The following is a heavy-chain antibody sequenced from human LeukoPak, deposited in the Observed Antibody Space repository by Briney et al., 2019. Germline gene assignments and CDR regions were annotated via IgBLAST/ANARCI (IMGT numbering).Heavy chain of an antibody. CDR3: TRDPLRYHRVGHYDY. CDR1: GFTFSTSA. J-gene: IGHJ4*02. D-gene: IGHD3-9*01. Sequence: GGSLRLSCAASGFTFSTSAMNWVRQVPGKGLEWVSSIDYDSSHIYYAASVRGRFTISRDNARNLVYLQMNSLRVEDTAVYYCTRDPLRYHRVGHYDYWGQGTLVAVSS. V-gene: IGHV3-21*01. CDR2: IDYDSSHI.